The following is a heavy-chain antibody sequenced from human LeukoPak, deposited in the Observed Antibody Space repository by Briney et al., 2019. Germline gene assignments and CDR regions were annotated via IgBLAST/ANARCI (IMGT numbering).Heavy chain of an antibody. J-gene: IGHJ4*02. CDR2: IYYSGST. CDR1: GGSISSYY. Sequence: KPSETLSLTCTVSGGSISSYYWSWIRQPPGKGLEWIGYIYYSGSTNYNPSLKSRVTMSVDTSKSQFSLKVSSVTAVDTAVYYCARDGGGKSRPFDYWGQGTPVTVSS. V-gene: IGHV4-59*01. CDR3: ARDGGGKSRPFDY. D-gene: IGHD4-23*01.